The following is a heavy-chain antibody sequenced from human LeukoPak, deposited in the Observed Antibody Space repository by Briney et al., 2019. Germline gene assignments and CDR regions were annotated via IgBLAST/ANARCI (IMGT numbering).Heavy chain of an antibody. CDR1: GFTFDDYG. D-gene: IGHD5-12*01. Sequence: GGPLRLSCAASGFTFDDYGMSWVRQAPGKGLEWVSGTSGSGGNTFYADSVKGRFTISRDNSKNTLYLQMNSLRAEDTAVYYCAKSGYPGYYYMDVWGKGTTVTISS. CDR3: AKSGYPGYYYMDV. J-gene: IGHJ6*03. V-gene: IGHV3-23*01. CDR2: TSGSGGNT.